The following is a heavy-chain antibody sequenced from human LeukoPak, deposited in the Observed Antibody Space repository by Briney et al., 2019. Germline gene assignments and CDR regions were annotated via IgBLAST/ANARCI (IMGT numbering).Heavy chain of an antibody. Sequence: ASVKVSCKASGYTFTSYGISWVRQAPGQGLEWMGWISAYNGNTNYAQKLQGRVTMTTDTSTSTAYMELRSLRSDDTAVYYCAGEGGSYSFYYYYYYMDVWGKGTTVTVSS. CDR2: ISAYNGNT. J-gene: IGHJ6*03. CDR3: AGEGGSYSFYYYYYYMDV. D-gene: IGHD1-26*01. V-gene: IGHV1-18*01. CDR1: GYTFTSYG.